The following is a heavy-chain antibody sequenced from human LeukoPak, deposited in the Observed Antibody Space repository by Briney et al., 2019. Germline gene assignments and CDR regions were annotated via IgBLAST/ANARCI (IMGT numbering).Heavy chain of an antibody. J-gene: IGHJ1*01. CDR3: ARGPARTAEYFQH. Sequence: ASVKVSCKASGYTFTSYDINWVRQATGQGLEWMGWMNPNSGNTGYAQKFQGRVIMTRNTSISTAYMALSSPRSEDTAVYYCARGPARTAEYFQHWGQGTLVTVSS. CDR1: GYTFTSYD. D-gene: IGHD3/OR15-3a*01. CDR2: MNPNSGNT. V-gene: IGHV1-8*01.